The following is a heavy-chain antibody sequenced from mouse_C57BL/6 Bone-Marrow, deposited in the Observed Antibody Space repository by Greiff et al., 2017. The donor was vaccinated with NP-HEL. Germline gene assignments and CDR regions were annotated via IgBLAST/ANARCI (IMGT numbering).Heavy chain of an antibody. J-gene: IGHJ1*03. V-gene: IGHV1-81*01. Sequence: QVQLQQSGAELARPGASVKLSCKASGYTFTSYGISWVKQRTGQGLEWIGEIYPRSGNTYYNEKFKGKATLTADKSSSTAYMELRSLTSEDSAVYFCARRWLLLRWYFDVWGTGTTVTVSS. CDR3: ARRWLLLRWYFDV. D-gene: IGHD2-3*01. CDR1: GYTFTSYG. CDR2: IYPRSGNT.